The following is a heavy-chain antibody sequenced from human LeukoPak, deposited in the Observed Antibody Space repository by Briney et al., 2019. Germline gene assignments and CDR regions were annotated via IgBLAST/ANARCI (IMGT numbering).Heavy chain of an antibody. Sequence: SETLSLTCTVSGGSISSYYWSWIRQPAGKGLEWIGRIYTSGSTNYNPSLKSRVTMSVDTSKNQFSLMLSSVTAADTAVYYCARAFGYSSHYYYMDVWGKGTTVTVSS. CDR3: ARAFGYSSHYYYMDV. CDR1: GGSISSYY. V-gene: IGHV4-4*07. D-gene: IGHD6-13*01. CDR2: IYTSGST. J-gene: IGHJ6*03.